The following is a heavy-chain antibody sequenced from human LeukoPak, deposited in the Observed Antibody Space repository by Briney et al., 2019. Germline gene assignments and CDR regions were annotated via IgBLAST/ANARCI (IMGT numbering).Heavy chain of an antibody. CDR2: IYYSGST. V-gene: IGHV4-61*05. J-gene: IGHJ6*03. Sequence: SETLSLTCTVSGGSISSSNYQWGWIRQTPGKGLEWIGYIYYSGSTNFNPSLKSRVTISVDTSKNQFSLKMSSVTAADTAVYFCARGGPPGYYYDYYMDVWGKGTTVTISS. CDR3: ARGGPPGYYYDYYMDV. CDR1: GGSISSSNYQ.